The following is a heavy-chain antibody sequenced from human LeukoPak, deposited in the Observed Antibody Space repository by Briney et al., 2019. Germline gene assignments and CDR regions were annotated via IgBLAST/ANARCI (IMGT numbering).Heavy chain of an antibody. CDR3: ARDQDYYDSSGYCSDY. D-gene: IGHD3-22*01. Sequence: ASVKVSCKVSGYTFNNYGISWVRQAPGQGLEWMGWISAYNGNTNYARKLQGRVTMTTDTSTSTAYMELRSLRSDDTAVYYCARDQDYYDSSGYCSDYWGQGTLVTVSS. J-gene: IGHJ4*02. CDR1: GYTFNNYG. CDR2: ISAYNGNT. V-gene: IGHV1-18*01.